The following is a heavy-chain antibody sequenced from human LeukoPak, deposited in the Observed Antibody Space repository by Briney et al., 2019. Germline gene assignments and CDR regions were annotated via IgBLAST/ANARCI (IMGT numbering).Heavy chain of an antibody. CDR3: ARFGVDYDMDV. CDR2: IHYSGRP. Sequence: SETLSLTCTVSGGSISGHYWTWIRQPPGKGLEWIGQIHYSGRPDYNPSLKSRVTISVDTSKNLLSLKVTSVTGADTAVYYCARFGVDYDMDVWGQGTTVTVSS. J-gene: IGHJ6*02. CDR1: GGSISGHY. D-gene: IGHD3-16*01. V-gene: IGHV4-59*11.